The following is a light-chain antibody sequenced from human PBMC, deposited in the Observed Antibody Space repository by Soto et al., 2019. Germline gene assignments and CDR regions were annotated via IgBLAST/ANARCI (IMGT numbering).Light chain of an antibody. V-gene: IGKV3-20*01. CDR3: QQYGSSPIT. J-gene: IGKJ5*01. CDR2: GAS. Sequence: EIVLTQSPGTLSLSPGERATLSCRASQSVSSNYLAWYQQKPGQAPRLLIYGASSRATGIPDRFSGSGSGTDFTFTISRLEPEDFAVYYCQQYGSSPITFAQGTRLEIK. CDR1: QSVSSNY.